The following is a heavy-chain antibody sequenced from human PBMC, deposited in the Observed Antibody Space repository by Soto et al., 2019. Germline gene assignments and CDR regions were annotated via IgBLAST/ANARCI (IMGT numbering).Heavy chain of an antibody. Sequence: QVQLQESGPGLVKPSQTLSLTCTVSGGSISTGGYYWSWIRQYPGRGLEWIGYIYHSGMTFSNPSLQSRVAISIDTSKNKFSLKLSSVTAADTAVYYCATVRWELHDAFDIWGQGTMVSVSS. CDR2: IYHSGMT. J-gene: IGHJ3*02. CDR1: GGSISTGGYY. CDR3: ATVRWELHDAFDI. V-gene: IGHV4-31*03. D-gene: IGHD1-26*01.